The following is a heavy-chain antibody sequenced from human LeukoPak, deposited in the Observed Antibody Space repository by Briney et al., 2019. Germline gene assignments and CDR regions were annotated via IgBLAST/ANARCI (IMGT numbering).Heavy chain of an antibody. D-gene: IGHD6-13*01. CDR3: ARGLTAAGASAFDY. Sequence: PGGSLRLSCAASGFTFSNYWMHWVRQAPGKGLVWVSRILTDGSITTYADSVKGRFTISRDNAKNTLYLQMNSLRADDTAIYYCARGLTAAGASAFDYWGQGTLVTVSS. J-gene: IGHJ4*02. V-gene: IGHV3-74*01. CDR1: GFTFSNYW. CDR2: ILTDGSIT.